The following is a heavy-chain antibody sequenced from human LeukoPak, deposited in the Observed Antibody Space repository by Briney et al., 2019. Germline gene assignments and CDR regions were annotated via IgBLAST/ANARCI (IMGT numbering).Heavy chain of an antibody. CDR1: GFTFSSYG. J-gene: IGHJ4*02. Sequence: GGSLRLSCAASGFTFSSYGMHWVRQAPGKGLEWVAVISYDGSNKNYADSVKGRFSISRDNSKSTLRLQMNSLRPEDTAVYYCARDVTNYDDFDYWGQGTLVTVSS. V-gene: IGHV3-30*03. D-gene: IGHD3-3*01. CDR2: ISYDGSNK. CDR3: ARDVTNYDDFDY.